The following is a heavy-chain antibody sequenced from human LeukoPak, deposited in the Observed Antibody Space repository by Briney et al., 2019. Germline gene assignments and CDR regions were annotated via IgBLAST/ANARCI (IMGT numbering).Heavy chain of an antibody. Sequence: GGSLGLSCAASGFTFSSYSMNWVRQAPGKGLEWVSSISSSSSYIYYADSVKGRFTISRDNAKNSLYLQMNSLRAEDTAVYYCARDGHYDTRSFDYWGQGTLVTVSS. V-gene: IGHV3-21*01. CDR2: ISSSSSYI. J-gene: IGHJ4*02. CDR3: ARDGHYDTRSFDY. CDR1: GFTFSSYS. D-gene: IGHD3-22*01.